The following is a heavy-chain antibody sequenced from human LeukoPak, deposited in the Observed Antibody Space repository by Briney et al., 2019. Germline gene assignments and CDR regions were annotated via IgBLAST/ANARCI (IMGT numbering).Heavy chain of an antibody. CDR2: IYTSGST. D-gene: IGHD3-10*01. Sequence: SEPLSLTCTVSGGSISSYYWSWIRQPAGKGLEWIGRIYTSGSTNYNPSLKSRVTMSVDTSKNQFSLKLSAVTAADTAVYYCARSADGSGPAWYYWGQGTLVTVSS. CDR3: ARSADGSGPAWYY. CDR1: GGSISSYY. V-gene: IGHV4-4*07. J-gene: IGHJ4*02.